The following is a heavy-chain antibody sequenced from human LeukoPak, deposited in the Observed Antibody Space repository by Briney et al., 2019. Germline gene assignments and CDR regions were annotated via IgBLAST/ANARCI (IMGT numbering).Heavy chain of an antibody. CDR3: ANDLRWGSFDI. CDR1: GFTFTTYG. Sequence: GGSLRLSCAASGFTFTTYGMNWVRQAPGKGLEWVSGVIPSGASTYYADSVKGRFTISRDNSKNTLYLLMNSLRAEDTAVYYCANDLRWGSFDIRGQGTLVTVSS. D-gene: IGHD1-26*01. CDR2: VIPSGAST. J-gene: IGHJ3*02. V-gene: IGHV3-23*01.